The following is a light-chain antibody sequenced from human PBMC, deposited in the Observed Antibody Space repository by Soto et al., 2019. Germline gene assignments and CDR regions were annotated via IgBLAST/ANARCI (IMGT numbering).Light chain of an antibody. CDR3: QQYGNSPWT. CDR1: QSVSNNF. V-gene: IGKV3-20*01. J-gene: IGKJ1*01. Sequence: EIVLTQSPGTLSLSPGERATLSCRASQSVSNNFLAWYQQRHGQAPRLLIYGASFRAIGIPDRFSGSGSGTDFTLTISRLEPEDLAVYYCQQYGNSPWTFGQGTKVEIK. CDR2: GAS.